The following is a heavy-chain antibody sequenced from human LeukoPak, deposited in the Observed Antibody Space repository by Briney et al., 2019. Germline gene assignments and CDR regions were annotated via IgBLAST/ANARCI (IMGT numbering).Heavy chain of an antibody. CDR3: TTGNWGPH. J-gene: IGHJ4*02. CDR1: GFTVGSNY. V-gene: IGHV3-53*01. D-gene: IGHD7-27*01. Sequence: GGSLRLSCAASGFTVGSNYMSWVRQAPGKGLEWVSGIHSGDSTYYADSVKGRITISRDNSKNMLYLQMNSLRAEDTAVYYCTTGNWGPHWGQGTLVTVSS. CDR2: IHSGDST.